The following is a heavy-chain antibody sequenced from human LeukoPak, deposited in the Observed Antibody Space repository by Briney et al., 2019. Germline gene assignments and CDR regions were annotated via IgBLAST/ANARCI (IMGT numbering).Heavy chain of an antibody. CDR2: IYYSGTT. CDR3: ARAISLDAFDI. CDR1: GGSISSYY. Sequence: SETLSLTCTVSGGSISSYYWSWIRQPPGKGLEWIGFIYYSGTTNYNPSLKSRVTISGDTSKNQFSLKLSSVTAADTAVYYCARAISLDAFDIWGLGTMVTVSS. J-gene: IGHJ3*02. V-gene: IGHV4-59*01. D-gene: IGHD5-12*01.